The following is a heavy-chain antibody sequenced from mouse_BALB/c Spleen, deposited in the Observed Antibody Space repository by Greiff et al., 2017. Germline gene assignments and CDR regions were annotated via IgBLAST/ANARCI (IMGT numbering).Heavy chain of an antibody. V-gene: IGHV1-87*01. J-gene: IGHJ3*01. CDR3: AREENYDYVAWFAY. Sequence: VQLQQSGAELARPGASVKLSCKASGYTFTSYWMQWVKQRPGQGLEWIGAIYPGDGDTRYTQKFKGKATLTADKSSSTAYMQLSSLASEDSAVYYCAREENYDYVAWFAYWGQGTLVTVSA. D-gene: IGHD2-4*01. CDR2: IYPGDGDT. CDR1: GYTFTSYW.